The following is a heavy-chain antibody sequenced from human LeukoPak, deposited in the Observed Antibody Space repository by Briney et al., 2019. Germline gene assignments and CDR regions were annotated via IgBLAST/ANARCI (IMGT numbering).Heavy chain of an antibody. V-gene: IGHV3-21*01. CDR1: GFTFSSYS. CDR2: ISSSSSYI. CDR3: ARDHPGRYCSGGSCSGYSFDY. Sequence: GGSLRLSCAASGFTFSSYSMNWVRQAPGKGLEWVSSISSSSSYIYYADSMKGRFTISRDSAKNSLYLQMNSLRAEDTAVYYCARDHPGRYCSGGSCSGYSFDYWGQGTLVTVSS. J-gene: IGHJ4*02. D-gene: IGHD2-15*01.